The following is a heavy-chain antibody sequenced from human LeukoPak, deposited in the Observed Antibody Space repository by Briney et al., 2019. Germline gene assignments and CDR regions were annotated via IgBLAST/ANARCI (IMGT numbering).Heavy chain of an antibody. CDR1: GYTFTSYA. Sequence: GASVKVSCKASGYTFTSYAMNWVRQAPGQGLEWMGCINTNTGNPTYAQGFTGRFVFSLDTSVNTAYLQISSLKAEDTAVYYCARVGYCSGSSCYPKWFDPWGQGTLVTVSS. CDR3: ARVGYCSGSSCYPKWFDP. D-gene: IGHD2-15*01. CDR2: INTNTGNP. J-gene: IGHJ5*02. V-gene: IGHV7-4-1*02.